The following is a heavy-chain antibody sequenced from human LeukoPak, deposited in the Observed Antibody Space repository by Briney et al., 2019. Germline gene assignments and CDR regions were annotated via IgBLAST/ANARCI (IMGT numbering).Heavy chain of an antibody. J-gene: IGHJ4*02. CDR2: ISTTGDT. Sequence: PSQTLSLTCTVSGGSVSGGSNYWTWIRQPAGKGLEWRGRISTTGDTNYNPSPKSRVSISVDTSRNQFSLKLRSVTAADTAVYYWARGVYSSSAVDYWGQGTLVTVSS. V-gene: IGHV4-61*02. CDR1: GGSVSGGSNY. D-gene: IGHD6-6*01. CDR3: ARGVYSSSAVDY.